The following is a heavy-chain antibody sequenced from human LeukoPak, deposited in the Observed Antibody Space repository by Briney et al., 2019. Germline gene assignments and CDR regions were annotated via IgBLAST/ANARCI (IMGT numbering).Heavy chain of an antibody. V-gene: IGHV3-30*18. Sequence: GGSLRLSCAASGFTFSSYGMHWVRQAPGKGLEWVAVISYDGSNKYYADSVKGRFTISRDNSKNTLYLQMNRLRAEDPAVNSCAKRGGAYYYDSSGYYYPSDYYFDYWGQGTLVTVSS. CDR1: GFTFSSYG. D-gene: IGHD3-22*01. CDR3: AKRGGAYYYDSSGYYYPSDYYFDY. CDR2: ISYDGSNK. J-gene: IGHJ4*02.